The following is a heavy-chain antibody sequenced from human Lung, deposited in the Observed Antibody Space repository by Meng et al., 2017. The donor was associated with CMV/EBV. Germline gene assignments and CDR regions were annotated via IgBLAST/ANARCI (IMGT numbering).Heavy chain of an antibody. CDR2: INPNSGGT. V-gene: IGHV1-2*02. J-gene: IGHJ3*02. CDR1: GYTFTGYY. CDR3: ARDEVIKDDAFDI. Sequence: ASVKVSXKASGYTFTGYYIHWVRQAPGQGLEWMGWINPNSGGTNYAQKFQGRVTMTRDTSTSTTFMELSRLRSDDTAVYYCARDEVIKDDAFDIWGQGTMVTVSS. D-gene: IGHD3-10*01.